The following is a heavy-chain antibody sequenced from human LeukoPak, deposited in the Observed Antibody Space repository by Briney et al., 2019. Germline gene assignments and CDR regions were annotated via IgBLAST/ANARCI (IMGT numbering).Heavy chain of an antibody. V-gene: IGHV3-48*04. CDR1: GFTFSSYS. CDR2: ISSSSSTI. Sequence: PGGSLRLSCAASGFTFSSYSMNWVRQAPGKGLEWVSYISSSSSTIYYADYVKGRFTISRDNAKNSLYLQMNSLRAEDTAVYYCARDYYDSSGYYPVVVDYWGQGTLVTVSS. D-gene: IGHD3-22*01. CDR3: ARDYYDSSGYYPVVVDY. J-gene: IGHJ4*02.